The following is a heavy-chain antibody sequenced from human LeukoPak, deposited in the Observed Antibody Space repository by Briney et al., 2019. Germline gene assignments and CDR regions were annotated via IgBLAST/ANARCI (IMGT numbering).Heavy chain of an antibody. D-gene: IGHD6-13*01. J-gene: IGHJ6*02. CDR3: AKDMYSSSWYPTSYYYGMDV. Sequence: PGRSLRLSCAASGFTFDDYAMHWVRQAPGEGLEWVSGISWNSGSIGYADSVKGRFTISRDNAKNSLYLQMNSLRAEDTALYYRAKDMYSSSWYPTSYYYGMDVWGQGTTVTVSS. CDR2: ISWNSGSI. V-gene: IGHV3-9*01. CDR1: GFTFDDYA.